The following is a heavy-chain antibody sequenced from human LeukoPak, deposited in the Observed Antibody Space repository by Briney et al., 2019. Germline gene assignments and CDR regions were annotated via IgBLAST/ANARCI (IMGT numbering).Heavy chain of an antibody. CDR3: ARHLKWLARGPFDY. J-gene: IGHJ4*02. V-gene: IGHV4-38-2*01. D-gene: IGHD6-19*01. Sequence: SETLSLTCAVSGYSISSGYYWGWIRQPPGKGLEWIGRIYHSGRTYYNPSLKSRVTISVDTSKNQFSLKLSSVTAADTAVYYCARHLKWLARGPFDYWGQGTLVTVSS. CDR1: GYSISSGYY. CDR2: IYHSGRT.